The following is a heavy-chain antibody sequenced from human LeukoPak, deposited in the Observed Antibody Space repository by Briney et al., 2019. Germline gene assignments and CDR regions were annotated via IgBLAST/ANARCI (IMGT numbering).Heavy chain of an antibody. J-gene: IGHJ4*02. V-gene: IGHV3-30-3*01. D-gene: IGHD1-26*01. CDR3: ASSGSYRFDY. CDR1: GFTFSSYA. Sequence: GGSLRPSCAASGFTFSSYAMHWVRQAPGKGLEWVAVISYDGSNKYYADSVKGRFTISRDNSKNTLYLQMNSLRAEDTAVYYCASSGSYRFDYWGQGTLVTVSS. CDR2: ISYDGSNK.